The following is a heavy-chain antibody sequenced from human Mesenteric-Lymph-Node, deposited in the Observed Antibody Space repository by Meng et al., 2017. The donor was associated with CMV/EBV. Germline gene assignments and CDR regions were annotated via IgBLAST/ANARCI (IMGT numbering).Heavy chain of an antibody. CDR1: GFTFRSYA. CDR3: ARLETPDY. D-gene: IGHD3-3*01. Sequence: GGSLRLSCAASGFTFRSYAMSWVRQAPGKGLEWVSVIYSGGSTYYADSVKGRFTISRDNSKNTLYLQMNSLRAEDTAVYYCARLETPDYWGQGTLVTVSS. J-gene: IGHJ4*02. V-gene: IGHV3-66*02. CDR2: IYSGGST.